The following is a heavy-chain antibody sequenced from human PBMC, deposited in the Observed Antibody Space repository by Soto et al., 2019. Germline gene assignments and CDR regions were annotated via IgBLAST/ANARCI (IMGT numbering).Heavy chain of an antibody. D-gene: IGHD3-22*01. CDR2: IYSGGST. V-gene: IGHV3-66*01. Sequence: EVQLVESGGGLVQPGGSLRLSCAASGFTVSSNYMSWVRQAPGKGLEWVSVIYSGGSTYYADSVKGRFTISRDNSKNTLYLQMNSLRAEDTAVYYCARGVDDSSGEGYFDYWGQGTLVTVSS. J-gene: IGHJ4*02. CDR3: ARGVDDSSGEGYFDY. CDR1: GFTVSSNY.